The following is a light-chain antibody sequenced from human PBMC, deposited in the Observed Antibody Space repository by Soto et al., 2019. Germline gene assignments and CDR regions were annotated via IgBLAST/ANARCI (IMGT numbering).Light chain of an antibody. V-gene: IGLV2-14*01. Sequence: QSVLTQPASVSGSPGQSITISCTGTSSDIGDYNYVSWYQQYPGKAPKLMIYEVSHRPSGVSNRFSGSKSGNTASLTISGLQAEDEADYYCSSFTTSSPYVFGTGTKVTV. CDR1: SSDIGDYNY. CDR3: SSFTTSSPYV. CDR2: EVS. J-gene: IGLJ1*01.